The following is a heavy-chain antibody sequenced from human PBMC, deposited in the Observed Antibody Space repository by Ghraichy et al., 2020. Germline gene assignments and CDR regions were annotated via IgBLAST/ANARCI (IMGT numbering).Heavy chain of an antibody. J-gene: IGHJ4*02. D-gene: IGHD5-12*01. CDR1: GFSFSSYW. V-gene: IGHV3-74*01. CDR2: IISDGSSA. CDR3: ARISGYDRLDY. Sequence: GGSLRLSCAASGFSFSSYWMHWVRQAPGKGLVWVSRIISDGSSASYADSVKGRFTISRDNAKNTLYLQMNSLRDEDTAVYYCARISGYDRLDYWGQGTLVTVSS.